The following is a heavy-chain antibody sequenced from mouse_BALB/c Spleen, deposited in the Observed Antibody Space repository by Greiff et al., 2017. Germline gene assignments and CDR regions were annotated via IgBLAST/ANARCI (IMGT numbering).Heavy chain of an antibody. CDR3: TRSDYHGSSYWFAY. CDR2: INPSNGGT. D-gene: IGHD1-1*01. J-gene: IGHJ3*01. V-gene: IGHV1S81*02. Sequence: QVQLQQSGAELVKPGASVKLSCTASGYTFTSYYMYWVKQRPEQGLEWIGGINPSNGGTNFNEKFKSQATLTVDRSSSTDYMQLSSLTSEDAAVCYCTRSDYHGSSYWFAYWGQGTLVTVSA. CDR1: GYTFTSYY.